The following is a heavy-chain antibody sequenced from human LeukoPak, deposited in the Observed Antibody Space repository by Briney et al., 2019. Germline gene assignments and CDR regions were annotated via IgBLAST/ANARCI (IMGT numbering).Heavy chain of an antibody. CDR1: GFTFSSYA. D-gene: IGHD5-12*01. CDR3: HSSTVDIVATIRRLFDY. J-gene: IGHJ4*02. V-gene: IGHV3-23*01. CDR2: ISGSGGNT. Sequence: PGGSLRLSCAASGFTFSSYAMSWVRQAPGKGLEWVSAISGSGGNTYYTDSVKGRFTISRDNSKNTLYLQMNSLRAEDTAVYYCHSSTVDIVATIRRLFDYWGQGTLVTVSS.